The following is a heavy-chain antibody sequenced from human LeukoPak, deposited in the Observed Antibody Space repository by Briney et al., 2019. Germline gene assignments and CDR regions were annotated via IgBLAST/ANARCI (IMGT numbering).Heavy chain of an antibody. D-gene: IGHD4-17*01. J-gene: IGHJ5*02. CDR2: IYHSGST. V-gene: IGHV4-30-2*01. Sequence: SEALSLTCAVSGGSISSGGYSWSWIRQPPGKGLEWTGYIYHSGSTYYNPSLKSRVTISVDRSKNQFSLKLSSVTAADTAVYYCARSVTVTTSLYNWFDPWGQGTLVTVSS. CDR3: ARSVTVTTSLYNWFDP. CDR1: GGSISSGGYS.